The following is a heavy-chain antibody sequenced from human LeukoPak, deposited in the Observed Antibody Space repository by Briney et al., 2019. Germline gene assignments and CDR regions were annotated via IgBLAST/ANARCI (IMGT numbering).Heavy chain of an antibody. CDR2: IYTSGST. D-gene: IGHD6-13*01. V-gene: IGHV4-4*07. J-gene: IGHJ4*02. CDR3: ARDGASSSWPYYFDY. CDR1: GGSVSSHY. Sequence: SETLSLTCTVSGGSVSSHYWSWIRQPAGKGLEWIGRIYTSGSTNYNPSLKSRVTMSVDTSKNQFSLKLSSVTAADTAVYYCARDGASSSWPYYFDYWGQGTLVTVSS.